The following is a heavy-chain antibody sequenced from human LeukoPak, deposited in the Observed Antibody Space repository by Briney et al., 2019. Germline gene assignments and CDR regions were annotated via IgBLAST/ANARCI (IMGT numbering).Heavy chain of an antibody. CDR1: GFTSSRHW. Sequence: LGGSLRLSCAVSGFTSSRHWMSWVRQTPEKGLEWVANIKEDASEENYVDSVKGRFTISRDNAKNSLYLQMNSLRAEDTAVYYCAIAAGWELGYWGQGTLVTVSS. V-gene: IGHV3-7*01. CDR3: AIAAGWELGY. D-gene: IGHD6-25*01. J-gene: IGHJ4*02. CDR2: IKEDASEE.